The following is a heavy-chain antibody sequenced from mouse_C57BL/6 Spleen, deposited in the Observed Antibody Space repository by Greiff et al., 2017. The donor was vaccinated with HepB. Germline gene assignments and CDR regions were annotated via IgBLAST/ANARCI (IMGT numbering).Heavy chain of an antibody. D-gene: IGHD2-13*01. J-gene: IGHJ3*01. Sequence: QVQLQQPGAELVKPGASVKLSCKASGYTFTSYWMHWVKQRPGQGLEWIGMIHPNSGSTNYNEKFKSKATLTVDKSSSTAYMQLSSLTSEDSAVYYCARGGVTGGNWFAYWGQGTLVTVSA. V-gene: IGHV1-64*01. CDR2: IHPNSGST. CDR3: ARGGVTGGNWFAY. CDR1: GYTFTSYW.